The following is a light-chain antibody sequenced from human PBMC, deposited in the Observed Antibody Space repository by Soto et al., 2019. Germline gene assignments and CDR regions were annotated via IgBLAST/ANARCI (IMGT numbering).Light chain of an antibody. CDR1: SSDVGGYNY. Sequence: SVLTQPASVSGSPGQSITISCTGTSSDVGGYNYVSWYQQHPGKAPKLMIYDVSNRPSGVSNRFSGSKSGNTASLTISGLQAEDEADYYCNSYTSSRVVFGGGTKLTVL. V-gene: IGLV2-14*01. CDR2: DVS. J-gene: IGLJ2*01. CDR3: NSYTSSRVV.